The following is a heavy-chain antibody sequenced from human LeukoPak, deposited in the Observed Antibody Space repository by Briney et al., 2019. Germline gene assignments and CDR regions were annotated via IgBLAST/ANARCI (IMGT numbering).Heavy chain of an antibody. D-gene: IGHD3-10*01. J-gene: IGHJ6*02. Sequence: ASVKVSCKASGGTFSSYAINWVRQAPGQGLEWMGIINPSGGSTTYAQKFQGRVTITRDTSTNTVYMEVSSLRSEDTAVYYCARDRHGSGTYNYYGMDVWGQGTTVTVSS. CDR2: INPSGGST. CDR3: ARDRHGSGTYNYYGMDV. CDR1: GGTFSSYA. V-gene: IGHV1-46*01.